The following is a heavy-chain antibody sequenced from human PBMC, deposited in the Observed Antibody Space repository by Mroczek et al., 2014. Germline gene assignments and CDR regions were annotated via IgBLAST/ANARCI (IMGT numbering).Heavy chain of an antibody. D-gene: IGHD4-11*01. CDR3: ARGSTTVIRGGFHP. Sequence: QVQLVESGPGLVKPSETLSLTCTVSGGSISSYYWSWIRQPPGKGLEWIGYIYYSGSTNYNPVPQESSHHISRHVQDQFXLKLSSVTAADTAVYYXARGSTTVIRGGFHPWGQGTLVTVSS. CDR1: GGSISSYY. CDR2: IYYSGST. V-gene: IGHV4-59*01. J-gene: IGHJ5*02.